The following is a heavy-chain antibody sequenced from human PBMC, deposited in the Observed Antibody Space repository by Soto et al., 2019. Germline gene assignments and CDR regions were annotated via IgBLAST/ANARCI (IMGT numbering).Heavy chain of an antibody. CDR1: GFTFSSYG. CDR3: ARDLDYGDSQTDY. J-gene: IGHJ4*02. Sequence: GGSLRLSCAASGFTFSSYGMHWVRQAPGKGLEWVAVIWYDGSNKYYADSVKGRLTISRDNSKNTLYLQMNSLRAEDTAVYYCARDLDYGDSQTDYWGQGTLVTVSS. D-gene: IGHD4-17*01. CDR2: IWYDGSNK. V-gene: IGHV3-33*01.